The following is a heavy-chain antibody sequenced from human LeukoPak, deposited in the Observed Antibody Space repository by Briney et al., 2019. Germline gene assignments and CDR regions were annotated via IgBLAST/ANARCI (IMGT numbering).Heavy chain of an antibody. V-gene: IGHV4-34*01. CDR2: INHSGRT. Sequence: KTSETLSLTCAVYGGSFSGYYWSWIRQPPGKGLEWIGEINHSGRTNYNPSLKSRVTISVDTSKNQFSLKLSSVTAADTAVYYCARASIGGNWFDPWGQGTLVTVSS. CDR3: ARASIGGNWFDP. J-gene: IGHJ5*02. CDR1: GGSFSGYY. D-gene: IGHD1-26*01.